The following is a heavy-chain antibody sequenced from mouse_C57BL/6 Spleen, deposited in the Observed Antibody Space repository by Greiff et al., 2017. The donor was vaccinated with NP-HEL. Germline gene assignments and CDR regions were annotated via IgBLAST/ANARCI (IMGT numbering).Heavy chain of an antibody. CDR2: IDPSDSET. CDR1: GYTFTSYW. Sequence: VQLQQPGAELVRPGSSVKLSCKASGYTFTSYWMHWVKQRPIQGLEWIGNIDPSDSETHYNQKFKDKATLTVDKSSSTAYMQLSSLTSEDSAVYYCARWDYYGSSWFAYWGQGTLVTVSA. V-gene: IGHV1-52*01. D-gene: IGHD1-1*01. J-gene: IGHJ3*01. CDR3: ARWDYYGSSWFAY.